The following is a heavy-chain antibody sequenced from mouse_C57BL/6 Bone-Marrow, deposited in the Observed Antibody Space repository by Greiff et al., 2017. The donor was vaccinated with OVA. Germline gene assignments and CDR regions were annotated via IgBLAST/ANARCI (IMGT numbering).Heavy chain of an antibody. J-gene: IGHJ2*01. D-gene: IGHD2-3*01. CDR2: IHPNSGST. CDR1: GYTFTSYW. Sequence: VQLQQSGAELVKPGASVKLSCKASGYTFTSYWMHWVKQRPGQGLEWIGMIHPNSGSTNYNEKFKSKATLTVDKSSSTAYMQLSSLTSEDSAVYYCARWLLRGYFDYWGQGTTLTVSS. CDR3: ARWLLRGYFDY. V-gene: IGHV1-64*01.